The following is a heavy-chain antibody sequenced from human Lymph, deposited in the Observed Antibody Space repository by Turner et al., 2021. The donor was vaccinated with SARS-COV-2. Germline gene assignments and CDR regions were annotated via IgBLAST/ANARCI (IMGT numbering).Heavy chain of an antibody. CDR1: GGSISSGGYY. D-gene: IGHD4-17*01. CDR3: ARDYGGNSNYFDY. J-gene: IGHJ4*02. Sequence: QVQLAESGPRLVKPSQTLSLNCTVPGGSISSGGYYWSWNRQHPGKGLEWIGYIYYSGSTYYNPSLKSRVTISVDTSKNHFSLKLSSVTAADTAVYYCARDYGGNSNYFDYWGQGTLVTVSS. V-gene: IGHV4-31*03. CDR2: IYYSGST.